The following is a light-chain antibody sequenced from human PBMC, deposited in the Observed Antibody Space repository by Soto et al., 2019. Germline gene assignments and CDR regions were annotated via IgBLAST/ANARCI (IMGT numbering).Light chain of an antibody. V-gene: IGKV3-20*01. CDR2: GAS. J-gene: IGKJ1*01. CDR3: QQYGSSRWT. Sequence: PGERATLSCRASQSVSSNYLAWYQQKPGQAPRLLIYGASSRATGIPDRFSGSGSGTDFTLTISRLEPEDVAVYYCQQYGSSRWTFGQGTKVEI. CDR1: QSVSSNY.